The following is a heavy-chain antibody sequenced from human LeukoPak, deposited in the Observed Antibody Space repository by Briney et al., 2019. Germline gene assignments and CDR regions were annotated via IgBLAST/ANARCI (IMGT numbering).Heavy chain of an antibody. CDR2: ISYDGSNK. V-gene: IGHV3-30*03. D-gene: IGHD3-16*01. Sequence: GGSLRLSCAASGFTFSSYGMHWVRQAPGKGLEWVAVISYDGSNKYYADSVKGRFTISRDNSKNTLFLQMDSLRSEDTAVYYCARDGGFFDYWGQGTLVTVSS. CDR3: ARDGGFFDY. CDR1: GFTFSSYG. J-gene: IGHJ4*02.